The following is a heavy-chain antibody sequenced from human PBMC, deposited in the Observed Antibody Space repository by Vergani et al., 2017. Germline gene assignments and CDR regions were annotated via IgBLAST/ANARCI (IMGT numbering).Heavy chain of an antibody. Sequence: QLQLQESGSGLVKPSQTLTLTCAVSGDSITNGGFSWNWIRQPPGKGPEWIGYIFPSGNSDYNPSLKNRVSISLDKSKNQFSLWVNSVTAADTAVYFCARASXRALVCYYYYMDVWGKGKTVVVSS. D-gene: IGHD3-16*01. CDR1: GDSITNGGFS. CDR3: ARASXRALVCYYYYMDV. V-gene: IGHV4-30-2*01. J-gene: IGHJ6*03. CDR2: IFPSGNS.